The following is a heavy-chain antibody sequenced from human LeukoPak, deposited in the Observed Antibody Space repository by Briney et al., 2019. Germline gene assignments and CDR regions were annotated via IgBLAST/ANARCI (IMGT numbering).Heavy chain of an antibody. D-gene: IGHD2-2*01. Sequence: ARSLRLSCAASGFTFNSYGMHWVRQAPGKGLERVAVIWYDGSTKKYADFVKGRFTISRDNSKNTLYLQMNSLRAEDTAVYYCAKGLYCSSTSCYFENYYYYYMDVWGKGTTVTVSS. V-gene: IGHV3-33*06. J-gene: IGHJ6*03. CDR3: AKGLYCSSTSCYFENYYYYYMDV. CDR1: GFTFNSYG. CDR2: IWYDGSTK.